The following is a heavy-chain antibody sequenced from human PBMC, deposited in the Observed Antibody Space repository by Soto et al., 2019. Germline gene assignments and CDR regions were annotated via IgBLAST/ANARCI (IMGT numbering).Heavy chain of an antibody. CDR1: WDSVSSNTAA. J-gene: IGHJ4*02. CDR3: ARGVAGSGFDL. D-gene: IGHD6-19*01. V-gene: IGHV6-1*01. CDR2: TYYRSNWRH. Sequence: SQTLSLTCAISWDSVSSNTAAWNWIRSSPSRGLEWLGRTYYRSNWRHDYAVSVKSRITVNPDTSKNHFSLQLNSVTPDDTAVYYCARGVAGSGFDLWGQGTLVTSPQ.